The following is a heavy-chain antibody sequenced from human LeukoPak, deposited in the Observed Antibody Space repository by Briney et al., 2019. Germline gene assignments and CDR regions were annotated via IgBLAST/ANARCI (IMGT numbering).Heavy chain of an antibody. J-gene: IGHJ4*02. CDR3: TSSGSYRDFDY. CDR2: IPYDGSAK. CDR1: GFTFGSFG. V-gene: IGHV3-30*02. D-gene: IGHD3-10*01. Sequence: GGSLRLSCAASGFTFGSFGMHWVRQAPGKGLEWVAFIPYDGSAKYYADSVKGRFTISRDNSKNTLYLQMNSLRAEDTAVYYCTSSGSYRDFDYWGQGTLATVSS.